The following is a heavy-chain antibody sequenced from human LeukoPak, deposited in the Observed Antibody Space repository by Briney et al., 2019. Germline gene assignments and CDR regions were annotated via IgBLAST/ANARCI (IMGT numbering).Heavy chain of an antibody. CDR1: GFTFSSYA. CDR2: ISYDGSNK. J-gene: IGHJ4*02. Sequence: GGSLRLSCAASGFTFSSYAMHWVRQAPGKGLEWLAVISYDGSNKYYADSVKGRFTISRDNSKNTLYLQMNSLRAEDTAVYYCAREGVVVPAASWVFDYWGQGTLVTVSS. V-gene: IGHV3-30-3*01. D-gene: IGHD2-2*01. CDR3: AREGVVVPAASWVFDY.